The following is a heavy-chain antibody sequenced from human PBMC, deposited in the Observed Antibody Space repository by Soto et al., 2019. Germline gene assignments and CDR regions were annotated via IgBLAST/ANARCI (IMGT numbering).Heavy chain of an antibody. CDR2: IIPLFATS. CDR1: GGTFRNYA. V-gene: IGHV1-69*13. Sequence: ASVKVSCKASGGTFRNYAITWVRQAPGQGLEWMGGIIPLFATSNYAQKFLGRLTFTADESAGTAYMELSSLRSEDTAVYYCASTKYDSSAYYYWYLGLWGRGTLVTVS. D-gene: IGHD3-22*01. J-gene: IGHJ2*01. CDR3: ASTKYDSSAYYYWYLGL.